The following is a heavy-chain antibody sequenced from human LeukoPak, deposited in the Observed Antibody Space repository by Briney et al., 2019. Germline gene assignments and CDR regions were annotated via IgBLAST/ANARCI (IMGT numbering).Heavy chain of an antibody. Sequence: SETLSLTCTVSGGSVSSGGFYWTWIRQPPGKGLEWIGYIYYSGSTNYIPSLRSRLTISVDTSKNQFSLKLSSVTAADTTVYYCAREDITGTASYFGYWGQGTLVTVSS. CDR2: IYYSGST. V-gene: IGHV4-61*08. CDR1: GGSVSSGGFY. D-gene: IGHD1-7*01. CDR3: AREDITGTASYFGY. J-gene: IGHJ4*02.